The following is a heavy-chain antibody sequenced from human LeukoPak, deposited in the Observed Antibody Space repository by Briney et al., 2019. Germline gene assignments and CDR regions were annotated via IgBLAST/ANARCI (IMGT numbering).Heavy chain of an antibody. Sequence: GGSLRLSCAASGFTFSSYWMSWLRQAPGKGLEWVASIKQDGSEKYYVDSVKGRFTISRDNDKNSLYLQMNSLRAEDTAVYFCARQVAWRDAVDIWGQGTMVTVSS. D-gene: IGHD5-12*01. J-gene: IGHJ3*02. CDR2: IKQDGSEK. CDR1: GFTFSSYW. V-gene: IGHV3-7*01. CDR3: ARQVAWRDAVDI.